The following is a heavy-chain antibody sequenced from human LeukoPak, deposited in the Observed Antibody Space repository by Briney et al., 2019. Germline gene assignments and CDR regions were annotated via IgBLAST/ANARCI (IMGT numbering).Heavy chain of an antibody. J-gene: IGHJ4*02. CDR3: ARHGTSNYYDSALAN. Sequence: KPGESLKISCKGSGYSFTSYWIGWVRQMPGKGLEWMGIIYPGDSDTRYSPSFQGQVTISADKSISTAYLQWSSLKASDTAMYYCARHGTSNYYDSALANWGQGTLVTVSS. CDR1: GYSFTSYW. D-gene: IGHD3-10*01. V-gene: IGHV5-51*01. CDR2: IYPGDSDT.